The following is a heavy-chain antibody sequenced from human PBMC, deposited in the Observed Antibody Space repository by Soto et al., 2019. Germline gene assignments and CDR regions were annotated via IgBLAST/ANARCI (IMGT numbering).Heavy chain of an antibody. CDR3: ATSKGAVVISPYFFDY. Sequence: EVRLEESGGGLVQPGGSLRLSCAASGFTFDSYWMYWVRQAPGKGLVWVSRGNSAGSSTTYADSVKGRFTISSDNAKNTLSLQMNSLRVEDTDVYYCATSKGAVVISPYFFDYWGQGALVTVSS. D-gene: IGHD2-21*01. CDR1: GFTFDSYW. J-gene: IGHJ4*02. V-gene: IGHV3-74*01. CDR2: GNSAGSST.